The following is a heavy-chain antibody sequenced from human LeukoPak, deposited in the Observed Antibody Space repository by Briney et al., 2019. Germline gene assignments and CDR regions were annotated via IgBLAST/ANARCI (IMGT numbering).Heavy chain of an antibody. V-gene: IGHV4-59*01. CDR2: IYYSGST. CDR1: GGSISSYY. D-gene: IGHD4-17*01. J-gene: IGHJ5*02. Sequence: KPSETLSLTCTVSGGSISSYYWSWIRQPPGKGREWIGYIYYSGSTNYNPSLKSRVTISVDTSKNQFSLKLSSVTAADTAVYYCARVGGDYPYPHNWFDPWGQGTLVTVSS. CDR3: ARVGGDYPYPHNWFDP.